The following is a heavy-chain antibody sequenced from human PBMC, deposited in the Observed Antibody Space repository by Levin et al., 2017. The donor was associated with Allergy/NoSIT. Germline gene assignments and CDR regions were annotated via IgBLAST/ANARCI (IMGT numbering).Heavy chain of an antibody. CDR2: IKQDGSEK. CDR1: GFTFSSYW. J-gene: IGHJ2*01. CDR3: AREGPSTVTSDWYFDL. D-gene: IGHD4-17*01. V-gene: IGHV3-7*01. Sequence: GGSLRLSCAASGFTFSSYWMSWVRQAPGKGLEWVANIKQDGSEKYYVDSVKGRFTISRDNAKNSLYLQMNSLRAEDTAVYYCAREGPSTVTSDWYFDLWGRGTLVTVSS.